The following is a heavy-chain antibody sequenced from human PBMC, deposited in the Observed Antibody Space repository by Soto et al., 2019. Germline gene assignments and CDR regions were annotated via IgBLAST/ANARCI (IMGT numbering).Heavy chain of an antibody. CDR3: ARGKMATITTGGVGDY. J-gene: IGHJ4*02. D-gene: IGHD5-12*01. CDR1: GGTFSSYA. V-gene: IGHV1-69*12. CDR2: IIPIFGTA. Sequence: QVQLVQSGAEVKKPGSSVKVSCKASGGTFSSYAISWVRQAPGQGLEWMGGIIPIFGTANYAQKFQGRVTITADESTSPAYMELSSLRSDDTAVYYCARGKMATITTGGVGDYWGQGTLVTVSS.